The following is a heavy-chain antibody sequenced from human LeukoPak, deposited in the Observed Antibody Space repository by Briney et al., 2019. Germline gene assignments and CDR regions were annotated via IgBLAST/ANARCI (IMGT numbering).Heavy chain of an antibody. Sequence: GGSLRLSCAASGFTFSSYGMHWVRQAPGKGLEWVSSISSSSSYIYYADSVKGRFTISRDNSKNTLYLQMNSLRAEDTAVYYCARDSYAPFDYWGQGTLVTVSS. J-gene: IGHJ4*02. CDR1: GFTFSSYG. CDR2: ISSSSSYI. V-gene: IGHV3-21*01. CDR3: ARDSYAPFDY.